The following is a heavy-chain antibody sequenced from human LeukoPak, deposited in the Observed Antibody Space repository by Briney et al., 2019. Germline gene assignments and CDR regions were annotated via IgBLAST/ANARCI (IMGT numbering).Heavy chain of an antibody. Sequence: SETLSLTCTVSGGSISSSSYYWGWIRQPPGKGLEWIGSIYYSGSTYYNPSLKSRVTISVDTSKNQFSLKLSSVTAADTAVYYCARIARLIEAAGEFDPWGQGTLVTVSS. D-gene: IGHD6-13*01. J-gene: IGHJ5*02. CDR1: GGSISSSSYY. CDR3: ARIARLIEAAGEFDP. V-gene: IGHV4-39*07. CDR2: IYYSGST.